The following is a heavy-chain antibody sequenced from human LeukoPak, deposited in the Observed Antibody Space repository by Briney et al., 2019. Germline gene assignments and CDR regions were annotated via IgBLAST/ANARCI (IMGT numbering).Heavy chain of an antibody. J-gene: IGHJ6*03. Sequence: SVKVSCKASGGTFSSYAISWVRQAPGQGPEWMGGIIPIFGTANYAQKFQGRVTITADKSTSTAYMELSSLRSEDTAVYYCARDRGGYSYGAHYYYYMDVWGKGTTVTVSS. V-gene: IGHV1-69*06. CDR3: ARDRGGYSYGAHYYYYMDV. D-gene: IGHD5-18*01. CDR1: GGTFSSYA. CDR2: IIPIFGTA.